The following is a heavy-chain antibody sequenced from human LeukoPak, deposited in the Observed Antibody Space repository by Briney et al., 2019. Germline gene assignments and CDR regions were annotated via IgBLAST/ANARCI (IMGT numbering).Heavy chain of an antibody. V-gene: IGHV1-46*01. CDR2: INPSGGST. J-gene: IGHJ6*03. CDR3: ASSLVVANYYYYMDV. CDR1: GYTFTSYY. D-gene: IGHD2-15*01. Sequence: GASVKVSCKASGYTFTSYYMHWVRQAPGQGLEWMGIINPSGGSTSYAQKFQGRVTMTRDMSTSTVYMELSSLRSEDTAVYYCASSLVVANYYYYMDVWGKGTTVTVSS.